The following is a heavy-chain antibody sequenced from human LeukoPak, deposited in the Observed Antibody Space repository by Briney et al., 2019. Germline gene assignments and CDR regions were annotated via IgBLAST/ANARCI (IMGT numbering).Heavy chain of an antibody. CDR1: GYTLSDFG. Sequence: ASVKVSCKASGYTLSDFGINWVRQAPGQGLEWMGWISTYNGDTKYAQKVQGRVTMTTDTSTSTAYMELRSLRSDDTAVYYCARDKKGIHDTFDIWGQGTRVTVSS. CDR3: ARDKKGIHDTFDI. D-gene: IGHD3-9*01. J-gene: IGHJ3*02. CDR2: ISTYNGDT. V-gene: IGHV1-18*01.